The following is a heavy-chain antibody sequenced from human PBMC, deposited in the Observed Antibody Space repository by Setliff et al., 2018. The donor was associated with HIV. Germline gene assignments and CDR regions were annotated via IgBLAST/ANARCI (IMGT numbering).Heavy chain of an antibody. CDR2: INHRGIA. V-gene: IGHV4-34*01. CDR1: GGSLSGYY. Sequence: SETLSLTCAVYGGSLSGYYWTWIRQSPSGLEWIGEINHRGIANSSPSLKSRVTISIDTSKNQFSLRLTSVTAADTALYYCARAQIAAPRPYEYWGQGTLVTVS. CDR3: ARAQIAAPRPYEY. J-gene: IGHJ4*02. D-gene: IGHD6-6*01.